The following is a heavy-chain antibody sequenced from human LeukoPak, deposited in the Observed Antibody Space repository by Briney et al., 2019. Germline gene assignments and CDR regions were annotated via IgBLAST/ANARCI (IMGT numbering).Heavy chain of an antibody. CDR1: GFPLSRSA. CDR2: ISGSGSGGST. D-gene: IGHD5-24*01. J-gene: IGHJ4*02. V-gene: IGHV3-23*01. Sequence: GGSLRLSCASSGFPLSRSAMSWVRQAPGKGLEWVSNISGSGSGGSTYYADSVKGRFTISRDNSKNTLYLQMNSLRAEDTAVYYCARARRAYPLHFVDYWGQGTLVTVSS. CDR3: ARARRAYPLHFVDY.